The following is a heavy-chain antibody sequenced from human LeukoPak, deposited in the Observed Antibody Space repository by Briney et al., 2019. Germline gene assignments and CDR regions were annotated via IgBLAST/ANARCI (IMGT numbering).Heavy chain of an antibody. J-gene: IGHJ4*02. V-gene: IGHV1-69*05. CDR1: GGTFSSYA. CDR3: ASSYYYGSGSYDRNYFDY. D-gene: IGHD3-10*01. Sequence: SVKVSCKASGGTFSSYAISWLRQAPGQGLEWMGGIIPIFGTANYAQKFQGRVTITTDESTSTAYMELSSLRSEDTAVYYCASSYYYGSGSYDRNYFDYWGQGTLVTVSS. CDR2: IIPIFGTA.